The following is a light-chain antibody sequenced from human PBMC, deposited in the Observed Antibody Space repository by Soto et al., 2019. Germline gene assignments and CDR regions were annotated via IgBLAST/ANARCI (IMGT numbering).Light chain of an antibody. V-gene: IGKV3-20*01. CDR1: QSVSSSY. CDR3: QQYGSSPQLT. Sequence: EIVLTQSPATVSLSPGERATLCCRASQSVSSSYLAWYQQKPGQAPRLLLYGASSRATGIPDRFSGSGSGTDFTLTISRLEPEDFAVYYCQQYGSSPQLTFGGGTKVDIK. CDR2: GAS. J-gene: IGKJ4*01.